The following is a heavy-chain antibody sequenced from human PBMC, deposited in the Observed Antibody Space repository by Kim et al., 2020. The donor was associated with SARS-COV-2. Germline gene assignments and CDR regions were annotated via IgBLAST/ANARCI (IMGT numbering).Heavy chain of an antibody. CDR1: GASISSSDYY. V-gene: IGHV4-39*01. CDR2: IHYSGNS. Sequence: SETLSLTCTVSGASISSSDYYWGWLRQPPGKGLEWIGSIHYSGNSYYNPSLKSGVTISVDTSKSQFSLRLRSVTAADTAVYYCARQVMNTRFDYWGQGTLVTVSS. CDR3: ARQVMNTRFDY. J-gene: IGHJ4*02. D-gene: IGHD2-21*01.